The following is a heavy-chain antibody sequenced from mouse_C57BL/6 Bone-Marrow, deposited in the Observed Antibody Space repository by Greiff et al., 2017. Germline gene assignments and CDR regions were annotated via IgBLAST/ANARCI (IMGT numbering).Heavy chain of an antibody. J-gene: IGHJ4*01. Sequence: EVHLVESGGGLVKPGGSLKLSCAASGFTFSSYAMSWVRQTPEKRLEWVATISDGGSYTYYPDNVKGRFTISRDNAKNNLYLQMSHLKSEDTAKYYCARDRGGDYWGQGTSVTVSS. D-gene: IGHD3-3*01. CDR2: ISDGGSYT. V-gene: IGHV5-4*01. CDR1: GFTFSSYA. CDR3: ARDRGGDY.